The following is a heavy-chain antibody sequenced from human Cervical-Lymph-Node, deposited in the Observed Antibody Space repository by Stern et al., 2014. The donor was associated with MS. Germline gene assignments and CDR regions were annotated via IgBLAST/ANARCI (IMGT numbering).Heavy chain of an antibody. CDR1: GYTFRSYA. CDR2: INAGNGNT. CDR3: ARDLKEGNIMYYYGMDV. V-gene: IGHV1-3*01. D-gene: IGHD2/OR15-2a*01. J-gene: IGHJ6*01. Sequence: VHLVESGAEVKKPGASVKVSCKASGYTFRSYAVHWVRQAPGQRPEWMGWINAGNGNTRYSQKFQGRVTITRDTSANIAYLELSSLRSQDTAVYYCARDLKEGNIMYYYGMDVWGQGTTVTVSS.